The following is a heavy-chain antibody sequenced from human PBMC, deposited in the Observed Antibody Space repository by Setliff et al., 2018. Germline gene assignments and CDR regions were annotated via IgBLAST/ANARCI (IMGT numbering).Heavy chain of an antibody. J-gene: IGHJ4*02. CDR1: GNTLTELS. V-gene: IGHV1-24*01. D-gene: IGHD4-17*01. Sequence: ASVKVSCKLSGNTLTELSMHWVRQAPGGGPEWVGGFDPQGGEIIYAQKFQGRITMTEDTSTNTAYMELSSLRSEDTAVYYCARDAEERGSSVTQGAHYFDYWGQGTLVTVSS. CDR3: ARDAEERGSSVTQGAHYFDY. CDR2: FDPQGGEI.